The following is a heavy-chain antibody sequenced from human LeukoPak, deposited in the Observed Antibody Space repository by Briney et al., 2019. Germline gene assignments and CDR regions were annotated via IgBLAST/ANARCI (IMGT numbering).Heavy chain of an antibody. Sequence: PGGSLRLSCSASRFTFSSYAMHWVRQAPGKGLEYVSAISSSGGRTYYADSVRGRFTISRDNSKNTLYLQMSSLRAEDTAVYYCMKGRYSNSWYSADYWGQGTLVTVSS. CDR2: ISSSGGRT. V-gene: IGHV3-64D*09. J-gene: IGHJ4*02. CDR3: MKGRYSNSWYSADY. D-gene: IGHD6-13*01. CDR1: RFTFSSYA.